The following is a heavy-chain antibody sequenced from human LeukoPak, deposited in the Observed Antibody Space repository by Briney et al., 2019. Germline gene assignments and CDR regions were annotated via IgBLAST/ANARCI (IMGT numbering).Heavy chain of an antibody. D-gene: IGHD2-2*02. CDR2: IYHSGST. V-gene: IGHV4-38-2*02. CDR3: ARFFCSSTSCYRTRSPYYFDY. Sequence: SETLSLTCTVSGYSISSGYYWGWIRQPPGKGLEWIGYIYHSGSTYYNPSLKSRVTISVDRSKNQFSLKLSSVTAADTAVYYCARFFCSSTSCYRTRSPYYFDYWGQGTLVTVSS. J-gene: IGHJ4*02. CDR1: GYSISSGYY.